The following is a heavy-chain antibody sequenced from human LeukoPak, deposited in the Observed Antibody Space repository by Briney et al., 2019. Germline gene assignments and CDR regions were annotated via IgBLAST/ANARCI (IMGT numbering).Heavy chain of an antibody. CDR2: ISTSSSTI. D-gene: IGHD4-17*01. V-gene: IGHV3-48*02. Sequence: PGGSLRLSCAASGFPLSSYRMSWVRQAPGKGLEWVSYISTSSSTIYYADSVKGRFTISRDNAKKSLYLQMSSLRDEDTAVYYCARTHDYGDYPDYWGQGTLVTVSS. CDR1: GFPLSSYR. CDR3: ARTHDYGDYPDY. J-gene: IGHJ4*02.